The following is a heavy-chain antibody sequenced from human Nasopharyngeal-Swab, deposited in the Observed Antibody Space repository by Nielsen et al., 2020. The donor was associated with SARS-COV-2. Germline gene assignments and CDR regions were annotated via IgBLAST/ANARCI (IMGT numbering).Heavy chain of an antibody. Sequence: ASVKVSCKVSGYTLTELSMHWVRQAPGKGLEWMGGFDPEDGETIYAQKFQGRVIMTEDTSTDTAYMELSSLRSEDTAVYYCATDLRYSSPYRDWGQGTLVTVSS. V-gene: IGHV1-24*01. J-gene: IGHJ4*02. CDR3: ATDLRYSSPYRD. CDR2: FDPEDGET. D-gene: IGHD6-13*01. CDR1: GYTLTELS.